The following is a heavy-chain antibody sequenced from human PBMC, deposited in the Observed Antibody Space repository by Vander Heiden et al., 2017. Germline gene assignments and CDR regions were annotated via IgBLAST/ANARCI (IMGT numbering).Heavy chain of an antibody. CDR1: GYTFTGYY. D-gene: IGHD1-7*01. V-gene: IGHV1-2*02. CDR3: ARGPSRLITGTSGYYYYYGMDV. J-gene: IGHJ6*02. Sequence: QVQLVQSGAEVKKPGASVKVSCKASGYTFTGYYMHWVRQAPGQGLEWMGWINPNSGGTNYAQKFQGRVTMTRDTSISTAYMELSRLRSDDTAVYYCARGPSRLITGTSGYYYYYGMDVWGQGTTVTVSS. CDR2: INPNSGGT.